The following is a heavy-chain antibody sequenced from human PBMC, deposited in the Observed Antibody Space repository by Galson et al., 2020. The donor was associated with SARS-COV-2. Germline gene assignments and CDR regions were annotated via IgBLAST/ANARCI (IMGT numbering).Heavy chain of an antibody. CDR1: GFSFDYYG. Sequence: GGSLRLSCAASGFSFDYYGMSWVRQAPGKGLEWVSGINWNGGSTVYADSVQGRFTISRDNAKGSLYLQMNSLRAEDTALYYCAKYFYDSSASDAGLDYWGQGTLVTVSS. CDR3: AKYFYDSSASDAGLDY. J-gene: IGHJ4*02. CDR2: INWNGGST. D-gene: IGHD3-22*01. V-gene: IGHV3-20*04.